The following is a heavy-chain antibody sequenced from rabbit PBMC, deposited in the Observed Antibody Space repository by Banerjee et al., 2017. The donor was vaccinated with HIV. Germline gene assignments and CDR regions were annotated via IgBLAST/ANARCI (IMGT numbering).Heavy chain of an antibody. J-gene: IGHJ4*01. V-gene: IGHV1S40*01. CDR1: GFSFSSGYY. D-gene: IGHD4-2*01. CDR3: ARDWAGSGGGRITFDL. CDR2: IYAGSGSA. Sequence: QSLEESGGDLVKPEGSLTLTCTASGFSFSSGYYMYWVRKAPGKGLEWIACIYAGSGSAYYASWAKGRFTISKTSSTTVTLQMTSLTAADTATYFCARDWAGSGGGRITFDLWGPGTLVTVS.